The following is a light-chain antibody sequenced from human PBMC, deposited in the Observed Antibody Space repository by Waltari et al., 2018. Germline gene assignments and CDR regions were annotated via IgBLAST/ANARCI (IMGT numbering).Light chain of an antibody. CDR3: QQYNKWPT. Sequence: EIVMTQSPATLSVSPGERATLSCRASQSISSNLAWYQQKPGQAPRLLIFGASTRATGFRARFSGSGSGTEFTLTISSLQSEDFAVYYCQQYNKWPTFGQGTKVEIK. V-gene: IGKV3-15*01. J-gene: IGKJ1*01. CDR2: GAS. CDR1: QSISSN.